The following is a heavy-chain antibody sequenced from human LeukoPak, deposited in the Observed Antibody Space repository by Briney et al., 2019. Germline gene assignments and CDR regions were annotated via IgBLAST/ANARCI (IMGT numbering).Heavy chain of an antibody. J-gene: IGHJ4*02. D-gene: IGHD5-18*01. Sequence: PGGSLRLSCAASGFTVSTNYMTWVRQAPGKGLEWVSVIYTGGTTYYADSVKGRFTISRDNSKNTLYLQMNSLRAEDTAVYYCARERINSYGSPFGCWGQGTLVTVSS. V-gene: IGHV3-53*01. CDR1: GFTVSTNY. CDR2: IYTGGTT. CDR3: ARERINSYGSPFGC.